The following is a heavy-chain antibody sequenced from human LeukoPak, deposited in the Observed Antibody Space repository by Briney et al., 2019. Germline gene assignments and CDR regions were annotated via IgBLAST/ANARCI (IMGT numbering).Heavy chain of an antibody. J-gene: IGHJ6*02. Sequence: SETLSLTCTISGGSISTYYWSWIRQPPGKGLEWIGYIYYSGTTSGSTNYNPSLKSRVTISADTSKHQFSVTLSSVTAADTAVYYCARAGWVQLNHYYYGMDVWGQGTTVTVSS. CDR3: ARAGWVQLNHYYYGMDV. CDR2: IYYSGTTSGST. CDR1: GGSISTYY. D-gene: IGHD5-24*01. V-gene: IGHV4-59*12.